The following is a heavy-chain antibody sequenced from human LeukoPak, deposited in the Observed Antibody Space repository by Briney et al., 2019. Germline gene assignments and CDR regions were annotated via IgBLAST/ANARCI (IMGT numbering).Heavy chain of an antibody. CDR3: ARLTSGYYGYFDY. Sequence: ASVKVSCQASGYTFTGYYMYWVRQAPGQGLEWMGWINPNSGGTNYAQKFQGRVTMTRGTSISTAYMELSRLRSDDTAVYYCARLTSGYYGYFDYWGQGTLVTVSS. J-gene: IGHJ4*02. CDR1: GYTFTGYY. CDR2: INPNSGGT. V-gene: IGHV1-2*02. D-gene: IGHD3-22*01.